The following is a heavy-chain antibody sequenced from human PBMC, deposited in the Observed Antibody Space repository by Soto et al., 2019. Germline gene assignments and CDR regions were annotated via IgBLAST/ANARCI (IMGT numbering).Heavy chain of an antibody. CDR2: IWAQGTDQ. CDR3: GKDIRSGSIDY. V-gene: IGHV3-33*06. Sequence: GWSLRLSCAASGYSITNHGMHWVRQAPGKGLEWVALIWAQGTDQYYADSGKGRFTVSRDTSTNPVYLQMNSLRAEDTARYYCGKDIRSGSIDYWGQGTLVTVSS. CDR1: GYSITNHG. J-gene: IGHJ4*02. D-gene: IGHD1-1*01.